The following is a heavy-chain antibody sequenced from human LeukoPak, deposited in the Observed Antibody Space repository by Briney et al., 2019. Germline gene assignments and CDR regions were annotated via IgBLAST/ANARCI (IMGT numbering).Heavy chain of an antibody. J-gene: IGHJ4*02. V-gene: IGHV4-61*02. CDR2: IYTSGST. CDR1: GGSISSGSYY. Sequence: PSQTLSLTCTVSGGSISSGSYYWSWIRQPAGKGLEWIGRIYTSGSTNYNPSLKSRVTISLDTSKNQFSLKLSSVTAADTALYYCARETILGDYPDYWGQGTLVTVSS. D-gene: IGHD3-9*01. CDR3: ARETILGDYPDY.